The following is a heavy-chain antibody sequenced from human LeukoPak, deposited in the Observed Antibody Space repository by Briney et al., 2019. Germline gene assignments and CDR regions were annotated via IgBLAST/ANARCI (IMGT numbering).Heavy chain of an antibody. J-gene: IGHJ4*02. CDR2: INSDGSST. D-gene: IGHD6-19*01. CDR1: GFTFSSYW. CDR3: ARGRGTSSGWDHYFDY. Sequence: GGSLRLSCAASGFTFSSYWMHWVRQAPGKGLVWVSRINSDGSSTSYADSVKGRFTISRDNAKNTLYLQMNSLRAEDTAVYYRARGRGTSSGWDHYFDYWGQGTLVTVSS. V-gene: IGHV3-74*01.